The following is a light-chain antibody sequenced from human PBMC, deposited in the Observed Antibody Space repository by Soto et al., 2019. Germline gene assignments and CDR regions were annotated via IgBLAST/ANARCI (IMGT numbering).Light chain of an antibody. V-gene: IGKV3-20*01. J-gene: IGKJ1*01. CDR3: QQYGSSGT. Sequence: EIVMTQSPATLSVSPGEGATLSCRASQSVSSSSLAWYQQKPGQAPRLVMNGASNRATGIPDRFSGGGSGTDFTLTISRLEPEDFAVYYCQQYGSSGTFGQGTKVDIK. CDR2: GAS. CDR1: QSVSSSS.